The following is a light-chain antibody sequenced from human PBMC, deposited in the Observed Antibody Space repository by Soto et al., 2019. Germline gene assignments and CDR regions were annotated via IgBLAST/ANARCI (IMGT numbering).Light chain of an antibody. Sequence: DIQMTQSPSTLSASVGDRVTITCRASQSISTWLAWYQQKPGKAPNLLIYDASSLESGVPSRFSGSKSGTEFTLTISSLQPDDFATYYCQQYNSFSPTTFGQGTKVEIK. V-gene: IGKV1-5*01. CDR1: QSISTW. CDR2: DAS. J-gene: IGKJ1*01. CDR3: QQYNSFSPTT.